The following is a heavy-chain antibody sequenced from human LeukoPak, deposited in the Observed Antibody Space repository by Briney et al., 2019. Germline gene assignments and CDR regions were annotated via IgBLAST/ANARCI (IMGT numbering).Heavy chain of an antibody. CDR3: ARVSVVVVAAHYYFDY. V-gene: IGHV4-4*02. D-gene: IGHD2-15*01. CDR1: GGSISSSNW. J-gene: IGHJ4*02. Sequence: SGTLSLTCAVSGGSISSSNWWSWVRQPPGKGLEWIGEIYHSGSTNYNPSLKSRVTISVDKSKNQFSLKLSSVTAADTAVYYCARVSVVVVAAHYYFDYWGQGTLVTVSS. CDR2: IYHSGST.